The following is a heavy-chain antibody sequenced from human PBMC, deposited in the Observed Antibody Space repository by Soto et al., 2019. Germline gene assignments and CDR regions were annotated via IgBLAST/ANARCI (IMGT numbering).Heavy chain of an antibody. Sequence: GGSLRLSCAASGFTFDDYAMHWVRQAPGKGLEWVSGISWNSGSIGYADSVKGRFTISRDNAKNSLYLQMNSLRAEDTALYYCAKDTAAARMGPLDYWGQGTLVTVSS. CDR2: ISWNSGSI. CDR3: AKDTAAARMGPLDY. CDR1: GFTFDDYA. D-gene: IGHD6-6*01. V-gene: IGHV3-9*01. J-gene: IGHJ4*02.